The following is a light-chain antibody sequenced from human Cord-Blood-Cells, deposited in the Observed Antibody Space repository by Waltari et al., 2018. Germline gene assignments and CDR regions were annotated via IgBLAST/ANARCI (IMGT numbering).Light chain of an antibody. V-gene: IGLV2-14*01. Sequence: QSALTQPAPVSGSPGQSITISCTGTSSDVGGYNYVSWYQQHPGKAPKLMSYDVSKRPSGVSNRFSGSKSGNTASLTISGLQAEDEADYYCSSYTSSSTWVFGGGTKLTVL. J-gene: IGLJ3*02. CDR1: SSDVGGYNY. CDR2: DVS. CDR3: SSYTSSSTWV.